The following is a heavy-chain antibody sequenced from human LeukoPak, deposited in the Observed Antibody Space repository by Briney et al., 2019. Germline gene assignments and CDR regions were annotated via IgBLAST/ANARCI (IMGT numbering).Heavy chain of an antibody. J-gene: IGHJ4*02. V-gene: IGHV3-48*04. CDR1: GFTFSSYS. D-gene: IGHD5-18*01. Sequence: GGSLRLSCAASGFTFSSYSMNWVRQAPGKGLEWVSYISSSSSTIYYADSVKGRFTISRDNAKNSLYLQMNSLRAEDAAVYYCARDTAMVTGGYWGQGTLVTVSS. CDR3: ARDTAMVTGGY. CDR2: ISSSSSTI.